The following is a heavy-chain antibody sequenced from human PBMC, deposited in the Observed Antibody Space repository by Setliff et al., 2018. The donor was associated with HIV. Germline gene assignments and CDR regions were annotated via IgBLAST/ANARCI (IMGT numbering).Heavy chain of an antibody. CDR3: AIGGNGYNWVLVDAFDI. V-gene: IGHV1-2*06. D-gene: IGHD5-12*01. CDR2: IFPHNGAT. J-gene: IGHJ3*02. Sequence: ASVKVSCKASGYAFTDYFIHWVRQAPGQGLEWMGRIFPHNGATSVAEKFRGRVTMTRDTTISTGYMELRGLTSDDTAVYYCAIGGNGYNWVLVDAFDIWGQGTMVTVSS. CDR1: GYAFTDYF.